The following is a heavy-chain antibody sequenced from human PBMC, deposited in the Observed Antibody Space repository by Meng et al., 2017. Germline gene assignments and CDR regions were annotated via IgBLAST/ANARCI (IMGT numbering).Heavy chain of an antibody. CDR1: GFTFSSYA. D-gene: IGHD6-19*01. Sequence: VLVGGSGGGVVPPVLSLRVSCSTTGFTFSSYAMHWVRKAPGKALEWVAVRSYDGSNKYYADSVKGRFTISRDNSKNTLYLQMNSLRAEDTAVYYCAREPRTPFYSSNWFDPWGQGTLVTVSS. J-gene: IGHJ5*02. CDR2: RSYDGSNK. V-gene: IGHV3-30*07. CDR3: AREPRTPFYSSNWFDP.